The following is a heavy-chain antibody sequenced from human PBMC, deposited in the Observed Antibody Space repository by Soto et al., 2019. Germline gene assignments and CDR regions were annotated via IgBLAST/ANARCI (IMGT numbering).Heavy chain of an antibody. CDR1: GFTFSTYA. D-gene: IGHD5-18*01. J-gene: IGHJ4*02. Sequence: GGSLRLSCAASGFTFSTYAMNWVRQAPGKGLEWVSTIDNSGGITYYADSVKGRFTISRDNSKNTLYLQMNSLRAEDTAVYYCAKGGYNYGFLFDCWGQGTLVTVSS. CDR3: AKGGYNYGFLFDC. CDR2: IDNSGGIT. V-gene: IGHV3-23*05.